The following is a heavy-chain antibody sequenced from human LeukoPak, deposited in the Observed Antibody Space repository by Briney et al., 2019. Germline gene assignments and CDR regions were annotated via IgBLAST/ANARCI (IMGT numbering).Heavy chain of an antibody. CDR1: GYSLTELS. CDR2: FDRDDGET. V-gene: IGHV1-24*01. D-gene: IGHD3-22*01. J-gene: IGHJ3*02. CDR3: ATDYDRPLAFDI. Sequence: ASVKVSCKVSGYSLTELSMHWGRQTPGKGLEWMGGFDRDDGETIYAQKFQGRVTMTEDTSTDTAYMEMSSLRSEDTAVYYCATDYDRPLAFDIWGQGTMVTVSS.